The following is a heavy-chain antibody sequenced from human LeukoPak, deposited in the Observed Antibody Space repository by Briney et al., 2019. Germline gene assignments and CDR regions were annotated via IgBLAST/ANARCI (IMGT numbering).Heavy chain of an antibody. CDR3: ARDGHAYGRGSPHY. CDR2: VSSSGSTK. Sequence: GGSLRLSCAASGFTFSDYYMSWIRQAPGKGLEWVSYVSSSGSTKYYADSVKGRFTISRDNAKNSYLQMNSLRAEDTAVYYCARDGHAYGRGSPHYWGQGTLVTVSS. J-gene: IGHJ4*02. D-gene: IGHD3-10*01. CDR1: GFTFSDYY. V-gene: IGHV3-11*01.